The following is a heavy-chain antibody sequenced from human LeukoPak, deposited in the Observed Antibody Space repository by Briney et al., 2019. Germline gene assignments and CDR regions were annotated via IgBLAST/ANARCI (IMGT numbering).Heavy chain of an antibody. CDR1: GFTFSSYW. Sequence: GGSLRLSCVASGFTFSSYWMSWVRQAPGKGLEWVANIKRDGSEKYYVDSVKGRFTISRDNAKNSLYLQMNSLRAEDTAVYYCAGAYWSEIVLEPAFDYWGQGTLVTVSS. V-gene: IGHV3-7*01. D-gene: IGHD2-2*01. CDR3: AGAYWSEIVLEPAFDY. CDR2: IKRDGSEK. J-gene: IGHJ4*02.